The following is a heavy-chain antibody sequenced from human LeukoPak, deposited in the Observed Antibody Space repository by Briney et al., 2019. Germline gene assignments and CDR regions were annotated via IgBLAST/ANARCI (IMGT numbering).Heavy chain of an antibody. Sequence: GGSLRLSCAASGFTFSSYWMHWVRQAPGKGLVWVSRINSDGSSTSYADSVKGRFTISRDNSKNTLYLQMNSLRAEDTAVYYCAKRRVDYGDYVAFDIWGQGTMVTVSS. D-gene: IGHD4-17*01. CDR1: GFTFSSYW. CDR3: AKRRVDYGDYVAFDI. CDR2: INSDGSST. J-gene: IGHJ3*02. V-gene: IGHV3-74*01.